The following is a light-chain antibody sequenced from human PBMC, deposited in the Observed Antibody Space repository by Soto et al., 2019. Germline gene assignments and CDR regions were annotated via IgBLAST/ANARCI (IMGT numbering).Light chain of an antibody. Sequence: DIQMTQSPSSVSASVGDRVTFTCRASQGISSWLAWYQQKPGKAPKLLIYAASTLQGAVPSRFSGRGSGTDFSLTISSLQPEDFATYYCQQTNIFPYTFGQGTRVEIK. V-gene: IGKV1D-12*01. CDR1: QGISSW. CDR3: QQTNIFPYT. J-gene: IGKJ5*01. CDR2: AAS.